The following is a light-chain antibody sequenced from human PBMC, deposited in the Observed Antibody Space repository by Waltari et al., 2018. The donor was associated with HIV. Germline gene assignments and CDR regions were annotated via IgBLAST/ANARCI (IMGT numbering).Light chain of an antibody. CDR1: QNILYSSNNKNY. CDR2: WAS. Sequence: DIVMTQSPDSLAVSLGERATIHCKYSQNILYSSNNKNYLAWYQQKPGQPPKLLIYWASTREFGVPDRFSGSGSGTDFTLTVSSLQAEDVAVYYCQQYYTTPHTFGQGTNLEIK. CDR3: QQYYTTPHT. V-gene: IGKV4-1*01. J-gene: IGKJ2*01.